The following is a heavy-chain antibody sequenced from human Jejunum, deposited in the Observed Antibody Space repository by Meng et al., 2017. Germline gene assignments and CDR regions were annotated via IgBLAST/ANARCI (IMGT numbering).Heavy chain of an antibody. J-gene: IGHJ4*02. V-gene: IGHV3-74*01. D-gene: IGHD2-15*01. CDR1: GFTFSNYW. CDR2: INSDGSTT. Sequence: EVQLVESGGDLVQPGGSLRLSCEASGFTFSNYWMHWVRQAQGKGLVWVSRINSDGSTTNYADSVKGRFTISRDNAKNTLYLQMNSLRAEDTAVYYCARDSKRGCGGSCSEIYNYWGQGTLVTVSS. CDR3: ARDSKRGCGGSCSEIYNY.